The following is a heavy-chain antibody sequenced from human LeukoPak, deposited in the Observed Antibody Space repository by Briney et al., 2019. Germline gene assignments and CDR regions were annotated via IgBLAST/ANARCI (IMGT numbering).Heavy chain of an antibody. D-gene: IGHD3-22*01. CDR2: IYTSGST. CDR3: ARTPIYYFDNSGYYN. J-gene: IGHJ4*02. V-gene: IGHV4-61*02. Sequence: SETLSLTCTVSGGSISSGDYYWSWIRQPAGKGLEWIGRIYTSGSTNYNPSLKSRVTISGDTSKKQFSLRLSSVTAADTAVYYCARTPIYYFDNSGYYNWGQGTLVTVSS. CDR1: GGSISSGDYY.